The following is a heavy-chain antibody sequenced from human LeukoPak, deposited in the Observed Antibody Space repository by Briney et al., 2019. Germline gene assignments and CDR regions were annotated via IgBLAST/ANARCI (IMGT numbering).Heavy chain of an antibody. CDR2: IYYSGST. V-gene: IGHV4-59*01. CDR1: GGSISSYY. CDR3: ARELQGWFDP. J-gene: IGHJ5*02. Sequence: SEILSLTCTVSGGSISSYYWSWIRQPPGKGLEWIGYIYYSGSTNYNPSLKSRVTISVDTSKNQFSLKLSSVTAADTAVYYCARELQGWFDPWGQGTLVTVSS.